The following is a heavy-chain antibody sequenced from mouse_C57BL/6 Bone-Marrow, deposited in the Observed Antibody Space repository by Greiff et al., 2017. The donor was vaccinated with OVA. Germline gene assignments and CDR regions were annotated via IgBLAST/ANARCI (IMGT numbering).Heavy chain of an antibody. CDR1: GYTFTSYW. CDR2: IYPSDSET. V-gene: IGHV1-61*01. Sequence: QVQLQQPGAELVRPGSSVKLSCKASGYTFTSYWMDWVKQRPGQGLEWIGNIYPSDSETHYNQKFKDKATLTVDKSSSTAYMQLSSLTSEDSAVYYCARGDSRMDYWGQGTSVTVSS. CDR3: ARGDSRMDY. J-gene: IGHJ4*01.